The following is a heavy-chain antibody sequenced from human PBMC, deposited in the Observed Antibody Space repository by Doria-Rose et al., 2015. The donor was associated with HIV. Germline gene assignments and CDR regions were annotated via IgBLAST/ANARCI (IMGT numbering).Heavy chain of an antibody. CDR1: GVSLSSPGMG. D-gene: IGHD6-13*01. CDR2: IISDDEI. Sequence: QITLKESDPVLVKPTETLTLTCTVSGVSLSSPGMGVSWIRQPPGKALEWLANIISDDEISYKSSLKSRLTISRTTSKSQVVLTMTDMDPVDTATYYCARIKSSRWYHKYYFDFWGQGTLVIVSA. CDR3: ARIKSSRWYHKYYFDF. J-gene: IGHJ4*02. V-gene: IGHV2-26*01.